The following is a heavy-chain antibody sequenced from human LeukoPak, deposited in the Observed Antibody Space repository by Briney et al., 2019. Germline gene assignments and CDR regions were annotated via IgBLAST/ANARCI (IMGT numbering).Heavy chain of an antibody. CDR1: GYSFSNYG. J-gene: IGHJ5*02. CDR3: AKDDYGGVYSS. CDR2: SSDNVRHT. Sequence: PGGSLRLSCAGSGYSFSNYGMSWVRQGPGKGLEWVAHSSDNVRHTWYAESVEGRFFISRDNSKRTVYLQMNSLRPDDSGRYYCAKDDYGGVYSSWGPGTLVAVSS. D-gene: IGHD3-16*01. V-gene: IGHV3-23*01.